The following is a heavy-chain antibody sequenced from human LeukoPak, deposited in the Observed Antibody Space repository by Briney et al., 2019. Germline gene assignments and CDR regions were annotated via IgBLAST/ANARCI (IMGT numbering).Heavy chain of an antibody. CDR3: ARDLGDGYNRPFDY. Sequence: PSETLSLTCTVSGGSISSYYWSWIRQPPGNGLAWIGYIYYSGSTNYNPSLKSRVTISVDTSKNQFSLKLSSVTAADTAVYYCARDLGDGYNRPFDYWGQGTLVTVSS. J-gene: IGHJ4*02. CDR2: IYYSGST. CDR1: GGSISSYY. D-gene: IGHD5-24*01. V-gene: IGHV4-59*01.